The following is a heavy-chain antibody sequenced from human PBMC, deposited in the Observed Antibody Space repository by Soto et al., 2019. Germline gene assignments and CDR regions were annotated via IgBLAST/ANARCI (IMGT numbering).Heavy chain of an antibody. CDR3: ASGIQLWLRRINNGYSG. V-gene: IGHV1-69*12. CDR2: IIPMFGTA. Sequence: QVQLVQSGAEVKKPVSSVKVSCKAPGGTFSTYASSWVRQAPGQGLEWMGGIIPMFGTANYAQRFQDRVTIPADEYTNTVYMELSSLRSEDTAVYFCASGIQLWLRRINNGYSGWGQGTLVTVSS. J-gene: IGHJ4*02. CDR1: GGTFSTYA. D-gene: IGHD5-18*01.